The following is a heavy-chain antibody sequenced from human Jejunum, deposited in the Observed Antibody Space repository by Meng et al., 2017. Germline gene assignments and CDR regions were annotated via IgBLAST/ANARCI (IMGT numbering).Heavy chain of an antibody. CDR1: GFDFSRNY. D-gene: IGHD6-19*01. CDR3: LAYTSGWN. CDR2: IKSDDGST. Sequence: PLEEARGGLVLPGGSLSLSCAAFGFDFSRNYMHLVLQAPWKGLVWVSRIKSDDGSTRYADSVRGRFTISRDNAKNTLYLQMNDLRADDTALYYCLAYTSGWNWGQGTLVTVSS. J-gene: IGHJ4*02. V-gene: IGHV3-74*02.